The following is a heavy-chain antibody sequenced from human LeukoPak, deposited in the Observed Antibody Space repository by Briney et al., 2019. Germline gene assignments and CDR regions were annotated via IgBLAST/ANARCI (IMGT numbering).Heavy chain of an antibody. V-gene: IGHV6-1*01. Sequence: SQTLSLTCAISGDTVSSNTAAWNWIRQSPSRGLEWLGRTYYRSKWNNDYAVSVQNRITINPDTSKNQFSLQLKSATPEDTAVYYCTRQRSTSTDYYGMDVWGQGTTVTISS. CDR3: TRQRSTSTDYYGMDV. D-gene: IGHD6-6*01. CDR2: TYYRSKWNN. CDR1: GDTVSSNTAA. J-gene: IGHJ6*02.